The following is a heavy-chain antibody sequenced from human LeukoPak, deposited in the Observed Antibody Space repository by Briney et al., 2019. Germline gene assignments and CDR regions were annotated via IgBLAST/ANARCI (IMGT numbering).Heavy chain of an antibody. J-gene: IGHJ4*02. CDR2: ISSSGEYI. CDR3: ARGLRAFGGVIPPY. D-gene: IGHD3-16*02. Sequence: GGSLRLSCTTSGFIFSKHYMNWVRQAPGKGLEWVAYISSSGEYIYYADSVKGRFTISRDNAKNSLYLQMNSLRAEDTAVYYCARGLRAFGGVIPPYWGQGTLVTVSS. V-gene: IGHV3-11*01. CDR1: GFIFSKHY.